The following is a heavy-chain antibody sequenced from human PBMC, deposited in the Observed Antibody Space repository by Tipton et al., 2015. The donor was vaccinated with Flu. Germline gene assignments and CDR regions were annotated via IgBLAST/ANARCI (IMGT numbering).Heavy chain of an antibody. CDR1: GGSINYYY. CDR3: ARETSTATMKAFDY. Sequence: TLSLTCAVSGGSINYYYWSWIRQSPGKGLEWIGYIYYSGSTYYSPSLKSRVTISVDTSRNQCSLKLSSVTAADTAVYYCARETSTATMKAFDYWGQGTLVTVSS. V-gene: IGHV4-59*01. J-gene: IGHJ4*02. CDR2: IYYSGST. D-gene: IGHD4-11*01.